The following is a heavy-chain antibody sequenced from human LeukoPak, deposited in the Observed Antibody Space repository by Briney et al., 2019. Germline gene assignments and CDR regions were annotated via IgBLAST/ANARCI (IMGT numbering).Heavy chain of an antibody. J-gene: IGHJ3*02. CDR3: ARVEYYDFWSGYYSGWQAFDI. D-gene: IGHD3-3*01. CDR2: IYYSGST. CDR1: GGSISSYY. Sequence: PSETLSLTCTVSGGSISSYYWSWIRQPPGKGLEWIGYIYYSGSTNYNPSLKSRVTISVDTSKNQFSLKLSSVTAADTAVYYCARVEYYDFWSGYYSGWQAFDIWGQGTMVTVSS. V-gene: IGHV4-59*01.